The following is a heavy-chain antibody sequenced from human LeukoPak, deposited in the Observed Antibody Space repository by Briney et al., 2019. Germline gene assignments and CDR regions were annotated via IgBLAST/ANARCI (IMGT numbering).Heavy chain of an antibody. Sequence: PGESLRLSCVASGLTIGSRYMNWVRQAPGKGLEWVSALYLAGNTYYADSVKGRFTISRDNSKNTLYLQMNSLRGEDTAVYYCARGYGPWVYYGMVVWGQGTTVTVSS. CDR1: GLTIGSRY. CDR3: ARGYGPWVYYGMVV. D-gene: IGHD5-18*01. J-gene: IGHJ6*02. CDR2: LYLAGNT. V-gene: IGHV3-53*05.